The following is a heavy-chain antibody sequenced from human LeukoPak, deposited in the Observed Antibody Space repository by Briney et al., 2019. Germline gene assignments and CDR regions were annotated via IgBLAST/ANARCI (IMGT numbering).Heavy chain of an antibody. CDR2: IHTGGST. J-gene: IGHJ6*02. CDR1: GGSITSYY. CDR3: ASSFAVAGYYHGMDV. D-gene: IGHD3-3*01. Sequence: SETLSLTCTVSGGSITSYYWSWIRQPAGKGLEWIGRIHTGGSTNYNPSLKSRVTMSVDTSKNQFSLKLTSVTATDTAMYYCASSFAVAGYYHGMDVWGHGTTVTVSS. V-gene: IGHV4-4*07.